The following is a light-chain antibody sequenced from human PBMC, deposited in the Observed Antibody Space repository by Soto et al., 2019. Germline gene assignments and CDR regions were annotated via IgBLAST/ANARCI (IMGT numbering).Light chain of an antibody. Sequence: QSALTQPASVSGSPGQSITISCTGTSSDVGSYNLVSWYQQHPGKAPKLMIYEGSKRPSGVSNRFSGSKSGNTASRTISGLQAEDDADYYCCSYAGSSTHVVLGGGTKLTVL. V-gene: IGLV2-23*01. J-gene: IGLJ2*01. CDR2: EGS. CDR1: SSDVGSYNL. CDR3: CSYAGSSTHVV.